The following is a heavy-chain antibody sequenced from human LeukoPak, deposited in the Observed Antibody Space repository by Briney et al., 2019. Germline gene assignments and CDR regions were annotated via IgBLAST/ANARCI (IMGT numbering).Heavy chain of an antibody. CDR1: GFTFDDYG. D-gene: IGHD2-15*01. CDR3: ARDLLGYCSGGSCYPYYFDY. V-gene: IGHV3-20*04. CDR2: INWNRIST. J-gene: IGHJ4*02. Sequence: GGSLRLSCAASGFTFDDYGMSWVRQVPGKGLEWVSGINWNRISTGYADSVKGRFTISRDNAKNSLYLQMNSLRAEDTVFYYCARDLLGYCSGGSCYPYYFDYWGQGTLVTVSS.